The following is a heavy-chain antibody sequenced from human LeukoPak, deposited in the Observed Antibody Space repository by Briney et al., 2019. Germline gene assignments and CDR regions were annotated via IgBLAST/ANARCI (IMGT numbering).Heavy chain of an antibody. V-gene: IGHV4-61*02. CDR2: IYTSGST. CDR1: GGSISSGSYY. Sequence: SETLSLTCTVSGGSISSGSYYWSWIRQPAGKGLEWIGRIYTSGSTNYNPSLKSRVTISVDTSKNQCSLKLSSVTAADTAVYYCAREDYDSSAMDYWGQGTLVTVSS. J-gene: IGHJ4*02. D-gene: IGHD3-22*01. CDR3: AREDYDSSAMDY.